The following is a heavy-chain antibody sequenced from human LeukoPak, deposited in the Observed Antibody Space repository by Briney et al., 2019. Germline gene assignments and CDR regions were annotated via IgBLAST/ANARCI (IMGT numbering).Heavy chain of an antibody. V-gene: IGHV3-30*02. D-gene: IGHD6-19*01. J-gene: IGHJ4*02. CDR2: IRYDGSNK. CDR3: AKASGYSSGWYYFDY. CDR1: GFTFNDYA. Sequence: PGGSLRLSCAASGFTFNDYAMSWVRQAPGKGLEWVAFIRYDGSNKYYADSVKGRFTISRDNSKNTLYLQMNSLRAEDTAVYYCAKASGYSSGWYYFDYWGQGTLVTVSS.